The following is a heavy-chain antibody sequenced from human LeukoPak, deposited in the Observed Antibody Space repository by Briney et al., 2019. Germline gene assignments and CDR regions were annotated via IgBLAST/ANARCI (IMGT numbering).Heavy chain of an antibody. V-gene: IGHV4-59*12. Sequence: PSETLSLTCTVSGASISSYYWTWIRQPPGKGLEWIGSIYYSGSTYYNPSLKSRVTISVDTSKNQFSLKLSSVTAADTAVYYCARADYGDYEPSGFDPWGQGTLVTVSS. J-gene: IGHJ5*02. CDR3: ARADYGDYEPSGFDP. CDR1: GASISSYY. CDR2: IYYSGST. D-gene: IGHD4-17*01.